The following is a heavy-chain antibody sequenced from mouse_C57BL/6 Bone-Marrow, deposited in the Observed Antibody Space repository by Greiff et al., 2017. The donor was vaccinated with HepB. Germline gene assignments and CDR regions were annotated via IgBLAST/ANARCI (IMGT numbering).Heavy chain of an antibody. J-gene: IGHJ3*01. Sequence: VQLQQSGAELVRPGASVKLSCTASGFNIKDDYMHWVKQRPEQGLEWIGRIGPEDGDTEYAPKFQGKATMTADTSSNTAYLQIRSLTSEDTAVYYCTTVSYLADWGPGTLVTVST. D-gene: IGHD2-12*01. CDR3: TTVSYLAD. CDR1: GFNIKDDY. CDR2: IGPEDGDT. V-gene: IGHV14-1*01.